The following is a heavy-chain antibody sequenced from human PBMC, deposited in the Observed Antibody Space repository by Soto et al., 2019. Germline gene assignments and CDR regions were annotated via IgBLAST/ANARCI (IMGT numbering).Heavy chain of an antibody. CDR1: GFTISTYS. J-gene: IGHJ4*02. CDR3: ARDRGADYGDVGY. CDR2: ISTPGTSK. D-gene: IGHD4-17*01. V-gene: IGHV3-48*02. Sequence: EVQLVESGGGLVQPGGSLTLSCVASGFTISTYSFNWVRQTPGKGLEWLSYISTPGTSKYYADSVQGRVTVSRDNAKNSLFLHLSSLRKEDTAVYYCARDRGADYGDVGYWGQGTLVTVSS.